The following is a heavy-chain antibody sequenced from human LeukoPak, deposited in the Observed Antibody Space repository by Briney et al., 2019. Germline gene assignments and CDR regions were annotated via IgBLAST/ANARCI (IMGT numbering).Heavy chain of an antibody. D-gene: IGHD2-2*01. CDR2: ISYDGSNK. V-gene: IGHV3-30*18. Sequence: PGGSLRLSCAASGFPFSSYGMHWVRQAPGKGLEWVAVISYDGSNKYYADSVKGRFTISRDNSKNTLYLQMNSLRAEDTAVYYCAKDSYCSSTSCWDAFDIWGQGTMVTVSS. J-gene: IGHJ3*02. CDR3: AKDSYCSSTSCWDAFDI. CDR1: GFPFSSYG.